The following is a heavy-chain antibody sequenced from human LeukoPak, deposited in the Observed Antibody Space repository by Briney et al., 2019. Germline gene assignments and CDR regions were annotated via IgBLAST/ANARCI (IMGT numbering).Heavy chain of an antibody. CDR3: AILEMATIGYFDY. J-gene: IGHJ4*02. CDR1: GFTFDDYA. D-gene: IGHD5-24*01. CDR2: ISWNSGSI. V-gene: IGHV3-9*01. Sequence: GGSLRLSCAASGFTFDDYAMHWVRQAPGKGLEWVSGISWNSGSIGYADSVKGRFTISRDNAKNSLYLQMNSLRAEDTAVYYCAILEMATIGYFDYWGQGTLVTVSS.